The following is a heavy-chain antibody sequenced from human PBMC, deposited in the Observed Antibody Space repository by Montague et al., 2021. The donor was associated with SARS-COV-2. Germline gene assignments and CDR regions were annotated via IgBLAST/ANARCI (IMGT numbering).Heavy chain of an antibody. Sequence: SETLSLTCAVHGGSFSGYYWNWIRQRPGKGLEWMGEINHDESTNYNPSLKNRLTISAYTSKNQFSLKLTSVSATDTAVYYCARLRDGVVPSPILGIGPYFTYYYMDVWGKGTTVTVS. CDR2: INHDEST. CDR1: GGSFSGYY. CDR3: ARLRDGVVPSPILGIGPYFTYYYMDV. V-gene: IGHV4-34*01. J-gene: IGHJ6*03. D-gene: IGHD2-15*01.